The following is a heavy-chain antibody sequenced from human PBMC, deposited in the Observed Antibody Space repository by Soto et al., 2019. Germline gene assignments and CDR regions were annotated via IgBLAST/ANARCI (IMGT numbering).Heavy chain of an antibody. CDR2: ISYDGSNK. CDR3: AKATPQYSIGRPGTAEYFQH. D-gene: IGHD6-19*01. CDR1: GFTFSNYG. V-gene: IGHV3-30*18. Sequence: QVQLVESGGGVVQPGRSLRLSCAASGFTFSNYGMHWVRQAPGKGLEWVAVISYDGSNKYYADSVKGRFTISRDNSKNTLFLQMNSLRAEDTAVYYCAKATPQYSIGRPGTAEYFQHWGQGTLVTVSS. J-gene: IGHJ1*01.